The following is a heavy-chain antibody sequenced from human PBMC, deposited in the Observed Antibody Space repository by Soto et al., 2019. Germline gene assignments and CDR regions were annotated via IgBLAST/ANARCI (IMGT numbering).Heavy chain of an antibody. CDR3: ARDAGGGSDGMDV. J-gene: IGHJ6*02. D-gene: IGHD3-10*01. CDR1: GGTFSSYT. CDR2: IIPILGIA. V-gene: IGHV1-69*08. Sequence: QVQLVQSGAEVKKPGSSVKVSCKASGGTFSSYTISWVRQAPGQGLEWMGRIIPILGIANYAQKFQGRVTITADKSTGTAYRGRSSLRSEDTAVYYCARDAGGGSDGMDVWGQGTTVTVSS.